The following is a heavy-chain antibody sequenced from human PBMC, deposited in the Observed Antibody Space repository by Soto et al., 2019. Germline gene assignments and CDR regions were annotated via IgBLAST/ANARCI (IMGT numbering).Heavy chain of an antibody. CDR3: AREGEGFGGSCLGFDY. Sequence: EVQLVESGGGLVQPGGSLRLSCAASGFTVSSNYMSWVRQAPGKGLEWVSVIYSGGSTYYADSVKGRFTISRDNSKNTLYLQMNSLRAEDTAVYYCAREGEGFGGSCLGFDYWGQGTLVTVSS. CDR2: IYSGGST. D-gene: IGHD2-15*01. J-gene: IGHJ4*02. CDR1: GFTVSSNY. V-gene: IGHV3-66*01.